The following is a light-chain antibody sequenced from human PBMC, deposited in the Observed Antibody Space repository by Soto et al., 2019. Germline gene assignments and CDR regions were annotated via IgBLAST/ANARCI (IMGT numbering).Light chain of an antibody. V-gene: IGLV2-8*01. CDR2: EVS. J-gene: IGLJ3*02. Sequence: QSALTQPPSASGSPGQSVTISYTGTSGDVGGYNFVSWYQQHPGKAPKFMIYEVSKRPSGVPDRFSGSKSGNTASLTVSGLQAEDEADYYCSSYAGGIKWVFGGGTKVTVL. CDR1: SGDVGGYNF. CDR3: SSYAGGIKWV.